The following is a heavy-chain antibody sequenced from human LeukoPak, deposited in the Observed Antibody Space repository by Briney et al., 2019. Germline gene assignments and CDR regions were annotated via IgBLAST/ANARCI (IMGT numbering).Heavy chain of an antibody. D-gene: IGHD2-21*02. CDR2: INPNSGGT. CDR1: GYTFTGYY. V-gene: IGHV1-2*02. J-gene: IGHJ6*03. Sequence: ASVKVSCKASGYTFTGYYMHWVRQAPGQGLEWMGWINPNSGGTNYAQKFQGRVTMTRDTSISTAYMELSRLRSDDTAVYYCARVAYCGGDCYPDYYYYYMDVWGKGTTVTVS. CDR3: ARVAYCGGDCYPDYYYYYMDV.